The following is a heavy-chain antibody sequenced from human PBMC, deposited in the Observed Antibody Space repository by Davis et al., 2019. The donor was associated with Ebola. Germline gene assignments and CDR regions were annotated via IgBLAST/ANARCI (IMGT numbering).Heavy chain of an antibody. V-gene: IGHV3-49*04. D-gene: IGHD2-2*01. CDR3: TRTPYCSSTSCLYYYYGMDV. CDR1: GFTFSDHY. Sequence: GESLKISCAASGFTFSDHYMDWVRQAPGKGLEWVGFIRSKAYGGTTEYAASVKGRFTISRDDSKSIAYLQMNSLKTEDTAVYYCTRTPYCSSTSCLYYYYGMDVWGQGTTVTVSS. CDR2: IRSKAYGGTT. J-gene: IGHJ6*02.